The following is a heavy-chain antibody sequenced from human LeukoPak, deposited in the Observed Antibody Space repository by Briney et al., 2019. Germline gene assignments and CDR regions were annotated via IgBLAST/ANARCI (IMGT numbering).Heavy chain of an antibody. J-gene: IGHJ4*02. CDR3: ARYMLRWPFDY. CDR2: IYYSGST. V-gene: IGHV4-39*01. D-gene: IGHD4-23*01. Sequence: PSETLSLTCTVSGGSISSSSYYWGWIRQPPGKGLEWIGSIYYSGSTYYNPSLKSRVTISVDTSKNQFSLKLSSVTAADTAVYYCARYMLRWPFDYWGQGTLVTVSS. CDR1: GGSISSSSYY.